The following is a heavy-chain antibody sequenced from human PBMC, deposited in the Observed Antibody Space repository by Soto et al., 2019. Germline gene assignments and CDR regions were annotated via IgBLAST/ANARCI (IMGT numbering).Heavy chain of an antibody. CDR3: ARDDSYYIRRSAYYPSRTGMDV. J-gene: IGHJ6*02. Sequence: QVQVVESGGAVVQPGRSLRLSCAASGFTFSSLGMNWVRQAPGKGLEWVSLIWYDVGKKSYGDSVKGRFTISRDNSSNTVYLQMNSMRADATAVYYCARDDSYYIRRSAYYPSRTGMDVWGQGTTVTVYS. CDR1: GFTFSSLG. CDR2: IWYDVGKK. V-gene: IGHV3-33*01. D-gene: IGHD3-22*01.